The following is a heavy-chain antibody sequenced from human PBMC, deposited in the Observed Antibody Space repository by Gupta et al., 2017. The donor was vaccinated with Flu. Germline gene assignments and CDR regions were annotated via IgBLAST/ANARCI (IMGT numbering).Heavy chain of an antibody. CDR1: GFTFSGYA. CDR3: TKGTTQFDS. V-gene: IGHV3-23*01. J-gene: IGHJ4*02. Sequence: SGFTFSGYAMSWVRQSPGKGLEWVSSVKAGSGTTFYADSVKGRFTISRDNSKDTLFLQMDSLRAEDTAIYYCTKGTTQFDSWGQGTRVTVSS. D-gene: IGHD1-1*01. CDR2: VKAGSGTT.